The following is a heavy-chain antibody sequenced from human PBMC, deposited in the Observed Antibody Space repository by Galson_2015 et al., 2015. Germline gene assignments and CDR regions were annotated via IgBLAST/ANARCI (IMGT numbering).Heavy chain of an antibody. CDR3: ATSSMSGYDLGY. D-gene: IGHD5-12*01. Sequence: QSGAEVKKPGESLKISCKASGYTFTSYATHWVRQAPGQRLEWMGWINAGNDNTKYSHKFQGRVTFIRDTSASTAYMELSSLRSEDTAVYYCATSSMSGYDLGYWGQGTLVTVSS. CDR2: INAGNDNT. V-gene: IGHV1-3*01. CDR1: GYTFTSYA. J-gene: IGHJ4*02.